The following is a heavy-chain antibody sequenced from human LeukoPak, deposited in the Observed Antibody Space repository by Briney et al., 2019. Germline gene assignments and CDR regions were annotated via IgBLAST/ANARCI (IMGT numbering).Heavy chain of an antibody. J-gene: IGHJ4*02. V-gene: IGHV3-30-3*01. CDR2: ISYDGSNK. Sequence: GSLSLSCAASGFTFSSYAMHWVRQAPGKGLEWVAVISYDGSNKYYADSVKGRFTISRDNSKNTLYLQMNSLITEDTAVYYCARDGDTAIRGVNFDYWGQGTLVTVSS. D-gene: IGHD3-10*01. CDR1: GFTFSSYA. CDR3: ARDGDTAIRGVNFDY.